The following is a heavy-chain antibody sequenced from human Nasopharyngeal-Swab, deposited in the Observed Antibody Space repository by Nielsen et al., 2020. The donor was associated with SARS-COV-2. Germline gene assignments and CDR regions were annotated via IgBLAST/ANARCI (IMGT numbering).Heavy chain of an antibody. J-gene: IGHJ6*02. V-gene: IGHV4-39*01. CDR3: ARHYSSSWTNYYHYGMDV. Sequence: WIRQPPGKGLEWIGSIYYSGSTYYNPSLKSRVTISVDTSKNQFSLKLSSVTAADTAVYYCARHYSSSWTNYYHYGMDVWGQGTTVTVSS. D-gene: IGHD6-13*01. CDR2: IYYSGST.